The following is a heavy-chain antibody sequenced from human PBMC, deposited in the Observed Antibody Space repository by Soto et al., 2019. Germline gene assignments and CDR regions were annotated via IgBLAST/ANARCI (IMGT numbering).Heavy chain of an antibody. CDR1: GGSISSGGYY. CDR3: ARERRYSDTNNWFDP. D-gene: IGHD3-9*01. J-gene: IGHJ5*02. V-gene: IGHV4-31*03. CDR2: IYYSGST. Sequence: SETLSLTCTVSGGSISSGGYYWSWIRQHPGKGLEWIGYIYYSGSTYYNPSLKSRVTISVDTSKNQFSLKLSSVTAADTAVYYCARERRYSDTNNWFDPWGQGTLVTVSS.